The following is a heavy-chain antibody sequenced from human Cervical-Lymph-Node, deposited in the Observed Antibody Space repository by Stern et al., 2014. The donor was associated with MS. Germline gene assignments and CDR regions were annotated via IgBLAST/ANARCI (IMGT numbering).Heavy chain of an antibody. Sequence: QVQLGQSGAEVKKTGASVKVSCRASGYTFATYGLHWVRQAPGQRLEWMGWINAGRGNAKYSLKFQDRVTITRDTSATTAYMELSSLRSEDTAVYFCARGGQIRRYGSGNFNNMNGLDYWGQGTLVTVSS. D-gene: IGHD3-10*01. J-gene: IGHJ4*02. CDR2: INAGRGNA. V-gene: IGHV1-3*01. CDR1: GYTFATYG. CDR3: ARGGQIRRYGSGNFNNMNGLDY.